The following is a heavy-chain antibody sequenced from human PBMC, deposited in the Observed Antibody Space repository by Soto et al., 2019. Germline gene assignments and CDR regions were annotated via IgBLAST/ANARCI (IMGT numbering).Heavy chain of an antibody. D-gene: IGHD5-18*01. CDR2: IKTDGSSI. Sequence: EVQLVESGGGLVQPGGSLTLSCAASGFTFSNYWMHWVRQAPGKGLVWVSRIKTDGSSISYADSVKGRVTISRDNAKNTVYLQMNSLRAEDTAVYYCARGIQNRYGVGVWGQGTTVTVSS. CDR3: ARGIQNRYGVGV. J-gene: IGHJ6*02. V-gene: IGHV3-74*01. CDR1: GFTFSNYW.